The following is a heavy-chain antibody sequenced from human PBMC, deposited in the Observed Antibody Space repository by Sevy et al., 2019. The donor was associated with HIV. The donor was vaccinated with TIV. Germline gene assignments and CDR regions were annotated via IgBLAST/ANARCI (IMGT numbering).Heavy chain of an antibody. D-gene: IGHD3-22*01. CDR1: GGSVSSGSYY. Sequence: SETLSLTCTVSGGSVSSGSYYWSWIRQPPGKGLEWIGYIYYSGSTNYNPSLKSRVTISVDTSKNQFSLKLSSVTAADTAVYYCARDVSYDSSGYYYAPYGMDVWGQGTMVTVSS. CDR2: IYYSGST. J-gene: IGHJ6*02. V-gene: IGHV4-61*01. CDR3: ARDVSYDSSGYYYAPYGMDV.